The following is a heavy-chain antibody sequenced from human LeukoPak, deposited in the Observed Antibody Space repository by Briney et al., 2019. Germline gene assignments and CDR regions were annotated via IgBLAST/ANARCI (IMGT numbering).Heavy chain of an antibody. CDR1: GFLFSDAW. Sequence: GGSLRLSCLTSGFLFSDAWMSWVRQAPGKGLEWVSGTSASGGDTWYPDSVKGRFTISRDNSKNTLFLQMNSLRVEDTAIYYCAKDAAGPEYWGQGTLVTVSS. CDR2: TSASGGDT. J-gene: IGHJ4*02. V-gene: IGHV3-23*01. D-gene: IGHD6-13*01. CDR3: AKDAAGPEY.